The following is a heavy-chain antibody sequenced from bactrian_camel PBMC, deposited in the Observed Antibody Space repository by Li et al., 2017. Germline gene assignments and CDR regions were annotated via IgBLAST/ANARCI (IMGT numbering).Heavy chain of an antibody. D-gene: IGHD2*01. CDR3: AAGPPQLGGRLCDTEMEYEF. Sequence: HVQLVESGGGSVRPGGSLRLSCEASEYTPSSNCMGWFRQAPGKGREAVAAADADRRAIYGDFVEGRFTIDRDNARNILYLRMHDLKPEDSAMYYCAAGPPQLGGRLCDTEMEYEFWGQGTQVTVS. J-gene: IGHJ4*01. V-gene: IGHV3S53*01. CDR2: ADADRRA. CDR1: EYTPSSNC.